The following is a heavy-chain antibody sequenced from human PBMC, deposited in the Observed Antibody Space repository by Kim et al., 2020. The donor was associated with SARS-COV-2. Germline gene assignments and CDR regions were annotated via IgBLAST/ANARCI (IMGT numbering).Heavy chain of an antibody. J-gene: IGHJ6*01. V-gene: IGHV3-21*01. CDR3: ARDPGFGGYRYGMDV. CDR2: ITSSGSKI. CDR1: GFSFNIYA. D-gene: IGHD5-18*01. Sequence: GGSLRLSCAASGFSFNIYAMNWVRQAPGKGLEWISSITSSGSKIHYAESVKGRFTISRDNAKNSLHLLITTLRVEDTGVYFCARDPGFGGYRYGMDVWG.